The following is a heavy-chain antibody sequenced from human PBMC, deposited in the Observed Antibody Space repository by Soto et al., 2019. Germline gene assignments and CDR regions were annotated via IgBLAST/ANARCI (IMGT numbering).Heavy chain of an antibody. CDR2: ISYDGSNK. CDR1: GFTFSSYG. Sequence: PGGSLRLSCAASGFTFSSYGMHWVRQAPGKGLEWVAVISYDGSNKYYADSVKGRFTISRDNSKNTLYLQMNSLRAEDTAVYYCAKEPLGVTIFTYYFDYWGQGTLVTVSS. J-gene: IGHJ4*02. D-gene: IGHD3-16*01. V-gene: IGHV3-30*18. CDR3: AKEPLGVTIFTYYFDY.